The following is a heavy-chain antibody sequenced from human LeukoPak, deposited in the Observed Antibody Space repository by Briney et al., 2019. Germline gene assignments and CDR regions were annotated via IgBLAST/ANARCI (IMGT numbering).Heavy chain of an antibody. CDR1: GYTFTNYW. Sequence: GESLKISCKGSGYTFTNYWIGWVRQMPGEGLEWMGIIYPGDSDTRYSPSFEGQVAISADKSITTAYLQWSSLKASDTAMYYCARLISTGNWPRKNFDYWGQGTLVTVSS. CDR2: IYPGDSDT. CDR3: ARLISTGNWPRKNFDY. V-gene: IGHV5-51*01. D-gene: IGHD1-1*01. J-gene: IGHJ4*02.